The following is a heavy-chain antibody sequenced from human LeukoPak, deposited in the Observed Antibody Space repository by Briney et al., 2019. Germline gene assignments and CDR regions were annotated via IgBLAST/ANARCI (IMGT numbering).Heavy chain of an antibody. Sequence: PGRSLRLSCAASGFTFDDYAMHWVRQAPGKGLEWVSGISWNSGSIGYVDSLKGRFTISRDNAKNSLYLHMNSLRAEDTAVYYCAYGYFDWKPSRVYWGQGTLVTVSS. CDR2: ISWNSGSI. CDR3: AYGYFDWKPSRVY. J-gene: IGHJ4*02. V-gene: IGHV3-9*01. D-gene: IGHD3-9*01. CDR1: GFTFDDYA.